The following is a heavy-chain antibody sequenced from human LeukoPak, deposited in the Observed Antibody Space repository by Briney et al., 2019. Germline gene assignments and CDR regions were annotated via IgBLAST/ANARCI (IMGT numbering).Heavy chain of an antibody. CDR1: GGTFSSYA. CDR3: ARAGERYYGSGSYPVYYYYYMDV. J-gene: IGHJ6*03. D-gene: IGHD3-10*01. V-gene: IGHV1-69*05. Sequence: SVKVSCKASGGTFSSYAISWVRQAPGQGLEWMGGIIPIFGTANYAQKFQGRVTITTDESTSTAYLELSSLRSEDTAVYYCARAGERYYGSGSYPVYYYYYMDVWGKGTTVTVSS. CDR2: IIPIFGTA.